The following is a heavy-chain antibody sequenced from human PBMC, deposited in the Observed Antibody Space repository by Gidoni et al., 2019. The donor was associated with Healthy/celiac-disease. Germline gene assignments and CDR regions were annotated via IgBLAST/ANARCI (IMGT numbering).Heavy chain of an antibody. J-gene: IGHJ3*02. Sequence: EVQLVQSGAEVKKPGESLRLSCKGSGYSLTSYWISWVRQMPGKGREWMGRIDPSDSYTNYSPSFHGNVTISADKSSSTAYLQWSSLKASDTAMYYCAIRTWNDAFDIWGQGTMVTVSS. D-gene: IGHD1-1*01. CDR1: GYSLTSYW. CDR2: IDPSDSYT. V-gene: IGHV5-10-1*01. CDR3: AIRTWNDAFDI.